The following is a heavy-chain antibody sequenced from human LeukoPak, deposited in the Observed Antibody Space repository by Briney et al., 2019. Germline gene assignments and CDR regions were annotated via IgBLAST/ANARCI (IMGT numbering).Heavy chain of an antibody. V-gene: IGHV1-18*01. J-gene: IGHJ4*02. Sequence: AAVKVSCKDSGYIFTNYGINWVRQAPAQGLEWMGWISAYNGNTKYTHKLQDRVTMTTDTSTSTAYMELKTLRSDDTAVYFCARAGYSRFVDDLDYWGQGTLVTVSS. D-gene: IGHD1-26*01. CDR3: ARAGYSRFVDDLDY. CDR1: GYIFTNYG. CDR2: ISAYNGNT.